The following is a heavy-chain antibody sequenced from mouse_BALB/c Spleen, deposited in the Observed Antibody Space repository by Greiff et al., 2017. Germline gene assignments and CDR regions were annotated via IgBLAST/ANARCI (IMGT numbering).Heavy chain of an antibody. CDR1: GFTFSSYA. Sequence: DVQLQESGGGLVKPGGSLKLSCAASGFTFSSYAMSWVRQTPEKRLEWVATISSGGSYTYYPDSVKGRITISRDNAKNTLYLQMSSLRSEDTAMYSSARRGGGGYAMDYWGQGTSVTVSA. V-gene: IGHV5-9-3*01. CDR2: ISSGGSYT. CDR3: ARRGGGGYAMDY. J-gene: IGHJ4*01.